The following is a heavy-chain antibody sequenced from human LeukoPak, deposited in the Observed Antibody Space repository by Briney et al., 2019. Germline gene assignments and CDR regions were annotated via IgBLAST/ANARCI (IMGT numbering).Heavy chain of an antibody. CDR3: ARAYGMGDRDAFDI. D-gene: IGHD3-16*01. V-gene: IGHV3-21*01. Sequence: GGSLRLSCAASGFTFSSYSMNWVRQAPGKGLEWVSSISSSSSYIYYADSVKGRFTISRDNAKNSLYLQMNSLRAEDTAVYYCARAYGMGDRDAFDIWGQGTMVTVSS. CDR2: ISSSSSYI. J-gene: IGHJ3*02. CDR1: GFTFSSYS.